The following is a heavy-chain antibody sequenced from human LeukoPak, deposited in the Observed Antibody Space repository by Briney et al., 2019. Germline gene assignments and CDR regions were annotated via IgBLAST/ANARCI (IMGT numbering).Heavy chain of an antibody. V-gene: IGHV3-66*02. Sequence: GGSLRLSCAASGFTVSSNYMSWVRQAPGKGLEWVSVIYSGGSTYYADSVKGRFTISRDNPKNTLYLQMNSLRAEDTAVCYCARAYDYVWGNFDYWGQGTLVTVSS. D-gene: IGHD3-16*01. CDR1: GFTVSSNY. CDR2: IYSGGST. J-gene: IGHJ4*02. CDR3: ARAYDYVWGNFDY.